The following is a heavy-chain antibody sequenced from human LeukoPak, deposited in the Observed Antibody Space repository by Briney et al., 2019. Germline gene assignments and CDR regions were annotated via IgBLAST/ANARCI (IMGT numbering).Heavy chain of an antibody. Sequence: SETLSLTCTVSGDSLSSGLHYWGSIRQPPGKGLTWIGSVYYSGSTLFSASFENRVAIPLDRSKNQFSLKLNSVTAADTATYYCARLCQVTTCAKFEYWRRGILVTVAS. V-gene: IGHV4-39*01. D-gene: IGHD2-21*02. CDR2: VYYSGST. CDR3: ARLCQVTTCAKFEY. CDR1: GDSLSSGLHY. J-gene: IGHJ4*02.